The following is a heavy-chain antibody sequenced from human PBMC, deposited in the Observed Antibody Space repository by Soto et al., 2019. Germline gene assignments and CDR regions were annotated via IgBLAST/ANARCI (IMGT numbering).Heavy chain of an antibody. CDR2: ISDSATTT. V-gene: IGHV3-23*01. J-gene: IGHJ4*02. CDR3: ARGYVGSWSNFDS. CDR1: GFTFNNYA. D-gene: IGHD2-15*01. Sequence: EDQLLESGGGSAQPGGSLRLSCVASGFTFNNYAMNWVRQAPGKGLEWVSSISDSATTTYYADSVKGRFTISTDNPKNPLHLQMTSLRAEDTAVYFCARGYVGSWSNFDSWGQGTLVTVSS.